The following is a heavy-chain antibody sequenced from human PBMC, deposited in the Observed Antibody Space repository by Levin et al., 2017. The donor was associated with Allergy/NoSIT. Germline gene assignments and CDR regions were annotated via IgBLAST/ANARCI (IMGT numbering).Heavy chain of an antibody. D-gene: IGHD2-15*01. CDR2: IRFDGSKK. V-gene: IGHV3-33*01. CDR1: GFSFSSFD. CDR3: ARDRGYCSGGTCYAVGFDY. J-gene: IGHJ4*02. Sequence: SGGSLRLSCAASGFSFSSFDMHWVRQAPGKGLEWVAVIRFDGSKKNYEDSVKGRFTISRDNSKNTVSLQMNSLRAEDTAVYYCARDRGYCSGGTCYAVGFDYWGQGALVTVSS.